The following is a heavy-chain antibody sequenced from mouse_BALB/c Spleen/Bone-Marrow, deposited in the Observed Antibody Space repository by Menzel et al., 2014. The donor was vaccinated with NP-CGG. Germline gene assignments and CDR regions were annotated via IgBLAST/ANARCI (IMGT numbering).Heavy chain of an antibody. V-gene: IGHV14-3*02. D-gene: IGHD2-1*01. CDR1: GFNIEDTY. J-gene: IGHJ3*01. Sequence: VQLQQSGAELVKPGASVKLSCTASGFNIEDTYMHWVKQRPEQGLEWIGRIDPANGNTKYDPKFQGKATITADTSSNTAHLQLSSLTSEDTAVYYCARNDNYGAWFAYWGQGTLVTVSA. CDR2: IDPANGNT. CDR3: ARNDNYGAWFAY.